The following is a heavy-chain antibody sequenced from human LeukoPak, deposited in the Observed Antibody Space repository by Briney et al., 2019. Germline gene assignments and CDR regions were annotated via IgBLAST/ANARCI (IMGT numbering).Heavy chain of an antibody. D-gene: IGHD2-2*01. CDR2: ISSSSSYK. Sequence: GGSLRLSCAASGFTFSSYSMNWVRQAPGKGLEWVSSISSSSSYKYYADSVKGRFTISRDNAKNSLYLQMNSLRAEDTAVYYCARDVYCSSTSCLMPNYYYYYGMDVWGQGTTVTVSS. J-gene: IGHJ6*02. V-gene: IGHV3-21*01. CDR3: ARDVYCSSTSCLMPNYYYYYGMDV. CDR1: GFTFSSYS.